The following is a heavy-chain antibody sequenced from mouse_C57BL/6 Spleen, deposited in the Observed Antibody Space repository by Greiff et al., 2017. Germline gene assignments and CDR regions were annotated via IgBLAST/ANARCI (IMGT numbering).Heavy chain of an antibody. CDR1: GYTFTSYD. Sequence: VQLQQSGPELVKPGASVKLSCKASGYTFTSYDINWVKQRPGQGLEWIGWIYPRDGSTKYNEKFKGKATLTVDTSSSTAYMERHSLTSEDSAVYFGARGFPSYGSSHFDDWGQGTTLTVSS. J-gene: IGHJ2*01. CDR2: IYPRDGST. V-gene: IGHV1-85*01. D-gene: IGHD1-1*01. CDR3: ARGFPSYGSSHFDD.